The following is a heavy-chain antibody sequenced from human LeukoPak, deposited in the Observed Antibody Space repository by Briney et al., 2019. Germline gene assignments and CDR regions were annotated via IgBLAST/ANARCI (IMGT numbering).Heavy chain of an antibody. CDR1: GFTFRSYG. Sequence: GGSLRLSCAASGFTFRSYGMHWVRQAPGKGLEWVAFIRYDGSNKYFADSVKGRFTISRDNSKNTLYLQMNSLRAEDTAVYYCARGPRFGELLNVPSFYMDVWGKGTTVTVSS. CDR2: IRYDGSNK. D-gene: IGHD3-10*01. V-gene: IGHV3-30*02. J-gene: IGHJ6*03. CDR3: ARGPRFGELLNVPSFYMDV.